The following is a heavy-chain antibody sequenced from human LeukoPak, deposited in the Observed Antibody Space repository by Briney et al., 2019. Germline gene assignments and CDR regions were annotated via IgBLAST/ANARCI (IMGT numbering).Heavy chain of an antibody. CDR3: ARVYSSGWYFRWGYFDY. V-gene: IGHV4-4*02. CDR2: IYHSGST. D-gene: IGHD6-19*01. CDR1: GGSISSSNW. J-gene: IGHJ4*02. Sequence: SETLSLTCAVSGGSISSSNWWSWVRQPPGKGLEWIGEIYHSGSTNYNPSLKSRVTISVDTSKNQFSLKLSSVTAADTAVYYCARVYSSGWYFRWGYFDYWGQGTLVTVSS.